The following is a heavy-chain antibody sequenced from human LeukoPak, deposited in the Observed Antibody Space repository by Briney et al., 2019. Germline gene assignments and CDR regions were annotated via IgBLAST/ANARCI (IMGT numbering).Heavy chain of an antibody. D-gene: IGHD3-3*01. Sequence: SETLSLTCTVSGGFISSGGYYGSWIRQHPGKGLEWIGYIYYSGSTYYNPSLKSRVTISVDTSKNQFSLKLSSVTAADTAVYYCARAYYDFWSGPNWFDPWGRGTLVTVSS. CDR3: ARAYYDFWSGPNWFDP. V-gene: IGHV4-31*03. CDR2: IYYSGST. CDR1: GGFISSGGYY. J-gene: IGHJ5*02.